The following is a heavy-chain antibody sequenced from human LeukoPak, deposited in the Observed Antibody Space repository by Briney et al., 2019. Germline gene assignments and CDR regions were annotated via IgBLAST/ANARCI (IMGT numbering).Heavy chain of an antibody. D-gene: IGHD3-10*01. Sequence: PGGSLRLSCAASGFTFSSYGMHWVRQAPGKGLEWVAFIRYDGSNKYYADSVKGRFTISRDNSKNTLYLQMNSLRAEDTAVYYCARGYGSGSYYWSLFDYWGQGTLVTVSS. V-gene: IGHV3-30*02. CDR3: ARGYGSGSYYWSLFDY. CDR1: GFTFSSYG. J-gene: IGHJ4*02. CDR2: IRYDGSNK.